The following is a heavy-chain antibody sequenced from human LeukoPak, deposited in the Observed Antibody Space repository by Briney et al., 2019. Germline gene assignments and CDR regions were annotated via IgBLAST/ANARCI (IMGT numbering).Heavy chain of an antibody. J-gene: IGHJ4*02. Sequence: PPGGSLRLSCAASGFTFSSYSMNWVRQAPGKGLEWVSHITASGTAMFYADSVKGRLTISRDNAKNSLYLQMNSLRDEDTAVYYCASSGSYRFDYWGQGTLVTVSS. CDR2: ITASGTAM. V-gene: IGHV3-48*02. D-gene: IGHD1-26*01. CDR1: GFTFSSYS. CDR3: ASSGSYRFDY.